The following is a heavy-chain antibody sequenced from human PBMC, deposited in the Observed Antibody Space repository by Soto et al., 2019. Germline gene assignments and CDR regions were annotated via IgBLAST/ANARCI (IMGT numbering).Heavy chain of an antibody. Sequence: ASVKVSCKASGYSFTSNGISWVRQAPGQGLEWMGWINPNKGSTNYAQKFQGWVTMTRDTSISTAYMELSRLRSDDTAVYYCARGPADDVPYDYWGQGTLVTVSS. CDR1: GYSFTSNG. V-gene: IGHV1-2*04. CDR3: ARGPADDVPYDY. J-gene: IGHJ4*02. CDR2: INPNKGST.